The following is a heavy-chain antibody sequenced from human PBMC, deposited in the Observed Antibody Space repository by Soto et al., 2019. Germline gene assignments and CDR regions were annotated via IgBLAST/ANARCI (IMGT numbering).Heavy chain of an antibody. Sequence: GESLKISCKGSGYSFTSYWIGWVRQMPGKGLEWMGIIYPGDSNTRYSPSFQGQVTISADKSISSAYLQWSSLKASDTAMYYCERQGYCSNTACYSVDYWGQGTLVTVSS. D-gene: IGHD2-2*02. V-gene: IGHV5-51*01. CDR2: IYPGDSNT. CDR3: ERQGYCSNTACYSVDY. CDR1: GYSFTSYW. J-gene: IGHJ4*02.